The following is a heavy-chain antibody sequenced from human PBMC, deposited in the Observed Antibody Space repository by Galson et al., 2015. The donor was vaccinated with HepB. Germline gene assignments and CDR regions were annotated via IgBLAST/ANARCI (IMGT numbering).Heavy chain of an antibody. CDR3: AKDVSSGSRGNGWFDP. CDR2: ISGSGGST. J-gene: IGHJ5*02. CDR1: GFTFSSYA. Sequence: SLRLSCAASGFTFSSYAMSWVRQAPGKGLEWVSAISGSGGSTYYADSVKGRFTISRDNSKNTLYLQMNSLRAEDTAVYYCAKDVSSGSRGNGWFDPWGQGTLVTVSS. D-gene: IGHD6-19*01. V-gene: IGHV3-23*01.